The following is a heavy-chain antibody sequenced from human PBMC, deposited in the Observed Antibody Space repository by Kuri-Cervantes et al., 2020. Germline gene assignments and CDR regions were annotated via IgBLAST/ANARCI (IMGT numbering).Heavy chain of an antibody. CDR2: IYWDDDK. V-gene: IGHV2-5*02. J-gene: IGHJ3*02. CDR1: GFSLSTSGVG. Sequence: SGPTLVKPTQTLTLTCTFSGFSLSTSGVGVGWIRQPPGKALEWLALIYWDDDKTYSPSLRSRLTITKDTSKNQVVLTMTNMDPVDTATYYCARTQLGIHAFDIWGQGTMVTVSS. D-gene: IGHD7-27*01. CDR3: ARTQLGIHAFDI.